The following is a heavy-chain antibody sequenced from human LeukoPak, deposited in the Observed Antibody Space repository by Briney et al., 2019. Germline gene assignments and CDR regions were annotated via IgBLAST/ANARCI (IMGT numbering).Heavy chain of an antibody. Sequence: PSETLSLTCTVSGYSISNGYYWGWMRQPPGKGLEWIGSIYHSGRTHYNPSLKSRVTISVDTSKNQFSLKLSSVTAADTAVYYCARHRGFSGYNYYYYYYMDVWGKGTTVTISS. CDR1: GYSISNGYY. CDR2: IYHSGRT. CDR3: ARHRGFSGYNYYYYYYMDV. J-gene: IGHJ6*03. V-gene: IGHV4-38-2*02. D-gene: IGHD3-22*01.